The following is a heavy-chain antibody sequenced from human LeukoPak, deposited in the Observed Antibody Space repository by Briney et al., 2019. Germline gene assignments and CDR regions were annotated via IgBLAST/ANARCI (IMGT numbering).Heavy chain of an antibody. CDR1: GYTFTSYD. V-gene: IGHV1-8*01. Sequence: ASEKVSCKASGYTFTSYDINWVRQATGQGPEWMGWMNPSSGNTGYAQRFQGRVTMTRDTSINTAYLELSSLRSEDTAVYYCASHTYYYSSGSFAYWGQGTLVTVSS. J-gene: IGHJ4*02. D-gene: IGHD3-10*01. CDR3: ASHTYYYSSGSFAY. CDR2: MNPSSGNT.